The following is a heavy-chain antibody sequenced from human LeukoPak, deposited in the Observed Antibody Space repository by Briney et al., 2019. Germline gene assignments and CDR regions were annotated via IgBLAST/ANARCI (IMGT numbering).Heavy chain of an antibody. CDR3: ARRPTYYYGSGNFDP. CDR2: INHSGST. V-gene: IGHV4-34*01. J-gene: IGHJ5*02. CDR1: AGSFSGYY. Sequence: SETLSLTCAVYAGSFSGYYWGWIRQPPGKGLEWIGEINHSGSTNYDPSLKSRVTISVDTSKNQFSLKLSSVTAADTAVYYCARRPTYYYGSGNFDPWGQGTLVTVSS. D-gene: IGHD3-10*01.